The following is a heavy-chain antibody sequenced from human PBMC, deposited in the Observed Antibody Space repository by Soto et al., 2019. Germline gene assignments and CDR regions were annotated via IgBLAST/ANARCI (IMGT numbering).Heavy chain of an antibody. V-gene: IGHV3-33*01. CDR3: ARGRVSLDY. CDR2: IWYDGSNK. Sequence: QVQPVESGGGVFQPGMSLRLSCAASGFTFSSYGMHWVRQAPGKGLEWVAVIWYDGSNKYYADSVKGRFTISRDNSKNTLYLQMNSLRAEVTAVYYCARGRVSLDYWGQGTLVTVSS. J-gene: IGHJ4*02. CDR1: GFTFSSYG.